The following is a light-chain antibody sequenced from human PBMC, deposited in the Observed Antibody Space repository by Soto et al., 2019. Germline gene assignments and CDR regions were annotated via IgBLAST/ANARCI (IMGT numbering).Light chain of an antibody. J-gene: IGKJ1*01. CDR2: GAS. V-gene: IGKV3-20*01. CDR1: QSLSTRF. CDR3: QQYGSSPWT. Sequence: EVVLTQSPGTLSLSQGERATLSCRASQSLSTRFLGWYQQKPGQAPRLLIYGASSRATGIPDTFSGSGSGTDFTLTISRLEPEDFAVYYWQQYGSSPWTFGQGTKVEIK.